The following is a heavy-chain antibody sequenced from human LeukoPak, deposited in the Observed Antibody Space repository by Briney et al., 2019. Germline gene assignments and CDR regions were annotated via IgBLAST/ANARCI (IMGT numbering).Heavy chain of an antibody. Sequence: SETLSLTCAVHGGSLSGNYWNWIRQTPGKGPEWLGDINYDGHTNYSPSLESRLTISVDSSKNQFALTLRPVTAADAAVYYCAVLMRHYGIDVWGQGTTVTVSS. CDR3: AVLMRHYGIDV. CDR2: INYDGHT. CDR1: GGSLSGNY. V-gene: IGHV4-34*01. J-gene: IGHJ6*02. D-gene: IGHD3-9*01.